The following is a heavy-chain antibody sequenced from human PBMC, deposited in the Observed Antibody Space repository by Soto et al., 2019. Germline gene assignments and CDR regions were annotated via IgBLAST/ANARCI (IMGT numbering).Heavy chain of an antibody. CDR1: GTSIRGYY. CDR2: IYYTGTT. V-gene: IGHV4-59*01. Sequence: SETLSLTCSVSGTSIRGYYWTWIRQPPGKGLEWIGYIYYTGTTKHNPSLKSRVTISVDTSKNQFSLRPNSVTAADTAVYYCAREVSSFGSNHFDSWGQGALVTVSS. D-gene: IGHD3-10*01. J-gene: IGHJ4*02. CDR3: AREVSSFGSNHFDS.